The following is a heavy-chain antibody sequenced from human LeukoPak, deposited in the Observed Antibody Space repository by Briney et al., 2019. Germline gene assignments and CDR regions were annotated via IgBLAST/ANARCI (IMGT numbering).Heavy chain of an antibody. Sequence: GGSLRLSSADSGFTFSSYSMNWVRQAPGKGLEWVSSISSSSSYIYYADSVKGRFTISRDNAKNSLYLQMNSLRAEDTAVYYCARGRLDAFDIWGRGTMVTVSS. J-gene: IGHJ3*02. CDR1: GFTFSSYS. V-gene: IGHV3-21*01. CDR2: ISSSSSYI. CDR3: ARGRLDAFDI.